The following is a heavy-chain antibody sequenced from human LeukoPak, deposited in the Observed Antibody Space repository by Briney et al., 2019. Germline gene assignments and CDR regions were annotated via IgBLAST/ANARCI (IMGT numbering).Heavy chain of an antibody. CDR1: GFTFRSYW. V-gene: IGHV3-74*01. CDR2: INRDGKSA. CDR3: VRDVWGDRDGYFDY. D-gene: IGHD3-16*01. Sequence: GGSLRLSCEASGFTFRSYWMHWVRQAPGKRMLWVSRINRDGKSARYAESANGRFTISRDNAKNTLYLQMNRLSAEDTAVYYCVRDVWGDRDGYFDYWGQGTLVTVSS. J-gene: IGHJ4*02.